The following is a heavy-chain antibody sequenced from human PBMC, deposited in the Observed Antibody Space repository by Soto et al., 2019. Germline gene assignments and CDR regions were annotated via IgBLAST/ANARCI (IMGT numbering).Heavy chain of an antibody. Sequence: SETLSLTCAVSGGSISSSNWWSWVRQPPGKGLEWIGEIYHSGSTNYNPSLKSRVTISVDKSKNQFSLKLSSVTAADTAVYYCARAILRYFDWLLSNWFDPWGQGTLVT. CDR3: ARAILRYFDWLLSNWFDP. J-gene: IGHJ5*02. CDR1: GGSISSSNW. D-gene: IGHD3-9*01. CDR2: IYHSGST. V-gene: IGHV4-4*02.